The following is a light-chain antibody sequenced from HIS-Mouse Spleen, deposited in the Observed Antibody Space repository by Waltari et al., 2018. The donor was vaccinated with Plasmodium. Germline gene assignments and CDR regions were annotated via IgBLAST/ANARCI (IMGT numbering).Light chain of an antibody. Sequence: SSDLTQPPSVSVSPGQTARSTCSGDALPQKYAYWYQQKSGQAPVLVIYEDSKRPSGIPERFSGSSSGTMATLTISGAQVEDEADYYCYSTDSSGNHRVFGGGTKLTVL. J-gene: IGLJ3*02. CDR3: YSTDSSGNHRV. CDR1: ALPQKY. CDR2: EDS. V-gene: IGLV3-10*01.